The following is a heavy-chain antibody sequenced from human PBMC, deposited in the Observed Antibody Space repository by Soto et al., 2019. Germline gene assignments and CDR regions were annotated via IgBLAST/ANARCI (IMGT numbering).Heavy chain of an antibody. J-gene: IGHJ4*02. CDR3: ARAYGGNSGVFDY. V-gene: IGHV4-34*01. Sequence: QVQLQQWGAGLLKPSETLSLTCAVYGRSFSGYYWSWIRQPPGKGLEWIGEINHSGSTNYNPSLTRRVTRSVNTSQNQFSLNLSSVTAADTAVYYCARAYGGNSGVFDYWGQGTLVTVSS. CDR2: INHSGST. CDR1: GRSFSGYY. D-gene: IGHD4-17*01.